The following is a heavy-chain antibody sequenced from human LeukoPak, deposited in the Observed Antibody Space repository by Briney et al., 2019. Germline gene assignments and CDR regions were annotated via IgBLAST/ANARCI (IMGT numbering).Heavy chain of an antibody. D-gene: IGHD5-18*01. J-gene: IGHJ4*02. CDR1: GFTFSSYG. V-gene: IGHV3-30*18. CDR3: AKPNGGSSYGYYFDY. Sequence: PGRSLRLSCAASGFTFSSYGMHWVRQAPGKGLEWVAVISYDGSNKYYADSVKGRFTISRDNSKNTLYLQMNSLRAEDTAVYYCAKPNGGSSYGYYFDYWGQGTLVTVSS. CDR2: ISYDGSNK.